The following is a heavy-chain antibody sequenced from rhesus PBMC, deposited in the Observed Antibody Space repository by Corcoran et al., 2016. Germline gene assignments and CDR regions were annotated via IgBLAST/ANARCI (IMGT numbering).Heavy chain of an antibody. J-gene: IGHJ4*01. CDR1: GYTFTDYY. CDR3: ATGLGWELQDY. D-gene: IGHD1-44*02. Sequence: EVQLVQSGAEVKKPGASVKISCKASGYTFTDYYLHWVRQAAGKGLEWMGRVDPEDGAALPAQKFHDRVTITADTPTDVAYMELSSLRSEDTAVYYCATGLGWELQDYWGQGVLVTVSS. V-gene: IGHV1-111*02. CDR2: VDPEDGAA.